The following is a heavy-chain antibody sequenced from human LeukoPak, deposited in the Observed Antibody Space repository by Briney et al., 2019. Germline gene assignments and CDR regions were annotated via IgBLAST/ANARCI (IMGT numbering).Heavy chain of an antibody. J-gene: IGHJ5*02. Sequence: SVKVSCKASGGTFSSYAISWVRQSPGQGLEWMGGIIPIFGTANYAQKFQGRVTIIADESTSTAYMELSSLRSEDTAVYYCARARNPITMIVVASNWFDPWGQGTLVTVSS. CDR2: IIPIFGTA. CDR1: GGTFSSYA. CDR3: ARARNPITMIVVASNWFDP. V-gene: IGHV1-69*13. D-gene: IGHD3-22*01.